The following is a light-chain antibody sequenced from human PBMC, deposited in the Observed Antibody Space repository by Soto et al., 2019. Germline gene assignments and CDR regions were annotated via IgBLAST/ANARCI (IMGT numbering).Light chain of an antibody. CDR1: EPVSTSF. CDR3: QQYNNWPRT. Sequence: EIVLTQSPGTLSLPPGERATLSCRASEPVSTSFLAWYQQKRGQPPRLLIYGASNRATGVPDRFSGSGSGTVFTLTISSLQSDDFAVYYCQQYNNWPRTFGQGTKVDI. V-gene: IGKV3-15*01. CDR2: GAS. J-gene: IGKJ1*01.